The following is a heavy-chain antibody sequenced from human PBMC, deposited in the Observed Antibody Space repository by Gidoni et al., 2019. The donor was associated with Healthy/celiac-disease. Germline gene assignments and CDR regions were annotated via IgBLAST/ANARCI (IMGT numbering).Heavy chain of an antibody. D-gene: IGHD1-26*01. V-gene: IGHV3-9*01. CDR3: AKDMRIVGATTGFDY. Sequence: LTISRDNAKNSLYLQMNSLRAEDTVLYYCAKDMRIVGATTGFDYWGQGTLVTVSS. J-gene: IGHJ4*02.